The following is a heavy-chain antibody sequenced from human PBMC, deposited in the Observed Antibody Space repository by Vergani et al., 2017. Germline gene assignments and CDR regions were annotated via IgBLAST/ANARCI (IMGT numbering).Heavy chain of an antibody. CDR3: ARDNKQLRPRAFVL. J-gene: IGHJ3*01. CDR2: IYVSGIT. D-gene: IGHD4-23*01. CDR1: GASINNDFYY. Sequence: QVQLQESGPGLVKPSQTLSLTCTVSGASINNDFYYWHWIRQPAGKGLEWIGRIYVSGITDYNSSLQSRVSMSVDTSKNQFSLTLTSVTAADTAVYYCARDNKQLRPRAFVLWVQVRMVTVSS. V-gene: IGHV4-61*02.